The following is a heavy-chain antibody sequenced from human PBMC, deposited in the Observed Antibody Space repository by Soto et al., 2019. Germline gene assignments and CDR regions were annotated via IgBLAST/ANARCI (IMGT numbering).Heavy chain of an antibody. CDR1: RMKLIGSR. V-gene: IGHV3-7*05. D-gene: IGHD2-8*02. CDR2: IRQDGGQM. Sequence: PGGSLRLSCVARRMKLIGSRMRWDRQAPGRGLEWVSTIRQDGGQMYYVDSVKGRFTISRDRAKNSLYLQMNSLTLEDTALYYCSTTGGYWGQGILVTGSS. CDR3: STTGGY. J-gene: IGHJ4*02.